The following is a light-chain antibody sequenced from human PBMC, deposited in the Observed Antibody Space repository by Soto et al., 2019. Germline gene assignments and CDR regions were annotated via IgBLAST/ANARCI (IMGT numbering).Light chain of an antibody. CDR2: AS. CDR3: QHYGTSAL. V-gene: IGKV3-20*01. Sequence: EIVLTQSPGTLSFSPGERATLSCRASRSVSDSYLAWYQQKPGQAPRLLIYASSRATGIPDRFSGSGSGTDFTLSISRLEPEDFAVYYCQHYGTSALFGPGTRVDIK. CDR1: RSVSDSY. J-gene: IGKJ3*01.